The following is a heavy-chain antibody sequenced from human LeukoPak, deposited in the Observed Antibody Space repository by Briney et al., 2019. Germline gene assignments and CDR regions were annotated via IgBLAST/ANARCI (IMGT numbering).Heavy chain of an antibody. J-gene: IGHJ4*02. CDR2: IWNDGSYK. CDR1: GFTFTTYG. V-gene: IGHV3-33*01. D-gene: IGHD6-13*01. CDR3: ARDLWQQMIQGYDY. Sequence: GGSLRLSCAASGFTFTTYGMHWVRQAPGKGLEWVAVIWNDGSYKHYADSVKGRFTISRDDSKNTIYLQMNSPRAEDTAVYYCARDLWQQMIQGYDYWGQGTLVTVSS.